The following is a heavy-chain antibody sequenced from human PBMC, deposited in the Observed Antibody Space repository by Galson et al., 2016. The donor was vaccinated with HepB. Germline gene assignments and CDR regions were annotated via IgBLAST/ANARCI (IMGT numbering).Heavy chain of an antibody. D-gene: IGHD1-1*01. J-gene: IGHJ4*02. CDR3: ARGARDWNGIDY. CDR2: ISYDGGNK. CDR1: EFTFGTYD. Sequence: SLRLSCAASEFTFGTYDMYWVRQAPGKGLEWVALISYDGGNKYYVDSVKGRFTISRDNPKSTLYLQMNSLRDEDTAAYYCARGARDWNGIDYWGLGTLVTVSS. V-gene: IGHV3-30*03.